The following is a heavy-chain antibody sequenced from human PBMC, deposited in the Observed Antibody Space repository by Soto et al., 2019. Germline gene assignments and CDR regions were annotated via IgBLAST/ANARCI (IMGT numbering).Heavy chain of an antibody. CDR3: ARLHGYCISSSCHGHYAMDV. CDR2: INHSGST. Sequence: ETLSLTCAVYGGSFSGYYWSWIRQPPGKGLEWIGEINHSGSTNYNPSLKSRVTISIDTSKNQFSLKVTSVTAADTAVYYCARLHGYCISSSCHGHYAMDVWGQGTTVTVSS. D-gene: IGHD2-2*01. CDR1: GGSFSGYY. J-gene: IGHJ6*02. V-gene: IGHV4-34*01.